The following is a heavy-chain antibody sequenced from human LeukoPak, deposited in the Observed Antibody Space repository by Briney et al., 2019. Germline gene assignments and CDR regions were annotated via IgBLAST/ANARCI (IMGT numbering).Heavy chain of an antibody. CDR3: ALLRFNTGVDY. V-gene: IGHV3-23*01. D-gene: IGHD3-3*01. J-gene: IGHJ4*02. CDR2: ISGSGDST. CDR1: GFTFSSYA. Sequence: GGSLRLSCAISGFTFSSYAMTWVRQAPGKGLEWVSTISGSGDSTYYGDSVKGRFTISRDNSKNTLYLQMNSLRAEDTAVYYCALLRFNTGVDYWGQGTLVTVSS.